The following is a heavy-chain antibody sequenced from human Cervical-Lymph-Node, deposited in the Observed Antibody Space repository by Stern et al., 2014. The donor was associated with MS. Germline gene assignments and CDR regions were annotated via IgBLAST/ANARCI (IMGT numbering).Heavy chain of an antibody. V-gene: IGHV2-5*02. J-gene: IGHJ4*02. Sequence: ESGPTLVKPTQTLTLTCTFSGFSLSTSGVGVGWIRQPPGKALEWLALIYWDDDKRYSPSLKSRLTITKDTSKNQVVLTVTNMDPVDTATYYCARRTSVQTTPLFDYCGQGTLVTVSS. CDR2: IYWDDDK. D-gene: IGHD4/OR15-4a*01. CDR1: GFSLSTSGVG. CDR3: ARRTSVQTTPLFDY.